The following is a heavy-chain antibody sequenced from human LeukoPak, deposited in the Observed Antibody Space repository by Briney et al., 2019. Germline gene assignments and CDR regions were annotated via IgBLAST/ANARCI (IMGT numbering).Heavy chain of an antibody. CDR1: GGSISSSSYY. J-gene: IGHJ3*02. CDR2: IYYSGST. CDR3: ARCLPDAFDI. V-gene: IGHV4-39*01. Sequence: SETLSLTCTVSGGSISSSSYYWGWIRQPPGKGLEWIGSIYYSGSTYYNPSLKSRVTISVDTSKNQFSLKLSSVTAADTAVYYCARCLPDAFDIWGQGTLVTVSS.